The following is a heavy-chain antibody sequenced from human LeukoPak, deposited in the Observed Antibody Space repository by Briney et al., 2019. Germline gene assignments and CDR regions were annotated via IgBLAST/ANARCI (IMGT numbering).Heavy chain of an antibody. V-gene: IGHV3-74*01. CDR3: AKDVWWSVS. CDR1: GFSFSTYW. CDR2: INDDGTGT. Sequence: PGGSLRLSCAASGFSFSTYWMHWVRQAPGKGLVWVSRINDDGTGTTYADSVKGRFTISRDNAKNTLYLQMNSLRAEDTAIYYCAKDVWWSVSWGQGTLVTVSS. J-gene: IGHJ5*02. D-gene: IGHD2-8*02.